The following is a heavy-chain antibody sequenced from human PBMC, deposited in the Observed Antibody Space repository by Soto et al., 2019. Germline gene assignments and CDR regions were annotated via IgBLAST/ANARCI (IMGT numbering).Heavy chain of an antibody. Sequence: GGSLRLSCSASGFTFSDENMSWVRQVPGKGLGWVSGISGGGSYIFYADSVQGRFSISRDNPKNSLFLEMNSLRVEDTAAYYCARDSDCHSTSCFFPPHVWGQGTTVTVSS. CDR3: ARDSDCHSTSCFFPPHV. V-gene: IGHV3-21*06. D-gene: IGHD2-2*01. J-gene: IGHJ6*02. CDR1: GFTFSDEN. CDR2: ISGGGSYI.